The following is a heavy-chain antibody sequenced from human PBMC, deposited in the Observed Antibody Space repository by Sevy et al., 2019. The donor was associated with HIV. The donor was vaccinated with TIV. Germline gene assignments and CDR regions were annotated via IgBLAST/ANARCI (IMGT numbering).Heavy chain of an antibody. CDR1: GYTFTDYF. J-gene: IGHJ3*02. CDR3: ARDPMPTTVVTPNAFDN. CDR2: INPNSGHT. Sequence: ASVKVSCKASGYTFTDYFIHWMRQAPGQGLEWMGRINPNSGHTNYEQKFEGRVTMTRDTSISTAYMDLSRLRSDDTAVYYCARDPMPTTVVTPNAFDNWGQGTMVTVSS. D-gene: IGHD2-21*02. V-gene: IGHV1-2*06.